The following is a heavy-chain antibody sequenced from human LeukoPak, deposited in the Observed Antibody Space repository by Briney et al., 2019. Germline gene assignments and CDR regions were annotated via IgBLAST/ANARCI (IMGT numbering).Heavy chain of an antibody. D-gene: IGHD1-26*01. J-gene: IGHJ3*02. V-gene: IGHV3-30*18. Sequence: GGSLRLSCAASGFTFSSYGMHWVRQAPGKGLEGVAVISYDGSKKYYADSVKGRVTISRDNSKNTLYLQMNSLRAEDTAVYYCAKVRVVGATLDAFDIWGQGTMVTVSS. CDR1: GFTFSSYG. CDR3: AKVRVVGATLDAFDI. CDR2: ISYDGSKK.